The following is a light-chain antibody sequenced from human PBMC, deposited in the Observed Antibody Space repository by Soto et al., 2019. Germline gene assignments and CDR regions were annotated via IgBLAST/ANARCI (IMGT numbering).Light chain of an antibody. CDR2: AAS. J-gene: IGKJ2*01. CDR1: QGISSY. Sequence: AIRMTQSPSSLSASTGDRDTITCRASQGISSYLAWYQQKPGKAPKLLIYAASTLQSGVPSRFSGSGSGTDFTLTIGCLESDDFATYYCQQYYSPMYSFGQGTKLEIK. V-gene: IGKV1-8*01. CDR3: QQYYSPMYS.